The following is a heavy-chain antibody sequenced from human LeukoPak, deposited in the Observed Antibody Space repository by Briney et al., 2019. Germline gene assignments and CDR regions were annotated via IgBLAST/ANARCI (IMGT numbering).Heavy chain of an antibody. CDR3: ARGSLQQWLVLDY. J-gene: IGHJ4*02. V-gene: IGHV1-2*02. CDR1: GYTFTGYY. CDR2: INPNSGGT. D-gene: IGHD6-19*01. Sequence: ASVKVSCKASGYTFTGYYMHWVRQAPGQRLEWMGWINPNSGGTNYAQKFQGRVTMTRDTSISTAYMELSRLRSDDTAVYYCARGSLQQWLVLDYWGQGTLVTVSS.